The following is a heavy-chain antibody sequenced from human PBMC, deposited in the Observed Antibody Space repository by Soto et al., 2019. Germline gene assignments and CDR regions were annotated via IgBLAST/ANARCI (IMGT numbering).Heavy chain of an antibody. CDR1: GGSISSGCYY. Sequence: SLALTCTVSGGSISSGCYYWSWIRKHPGKGLEWIGYIYYSGSTYYNPSLKSRVTISVDTSKNQFSLKLSSVTAADTAVHYCARVPLHTRSTAAPREAHYGMDVCGQPTTVIVSS. D-gene: IGHD6-6*01. V-gene: IGHV4-31*03. J-gene: IGHJ6*02. CDR2: IYYSGST. CDR3: ARVPLHTRSTAAPREAHYGMDV.